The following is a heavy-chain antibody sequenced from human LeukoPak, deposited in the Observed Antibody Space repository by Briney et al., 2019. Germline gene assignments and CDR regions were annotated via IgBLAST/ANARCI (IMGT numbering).Heavy chain of an antibody. V-gene: IGHV3-13*01. J-gene: IGHJ6*03. CDR3: ARGPPRGKYYYMDV. Sequence: GGSLRLSCAASGFTFSSFDMHWVRQLTGQGLEWVSTIGTASDTYYRGSVAGRFTLSRDNAKNSLYLQKNSLPAGDTAVYYYARGPPRGKYYYMDVWGKGTTVTLSS. CDR1: GFTFSSFD. CDR2: IGTASDT. D-gene: IGHD1-1*01.